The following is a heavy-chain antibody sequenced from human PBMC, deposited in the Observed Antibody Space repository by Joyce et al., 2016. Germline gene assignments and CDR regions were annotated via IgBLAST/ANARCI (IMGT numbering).Heavy chain of an antibody. D-gene: IGHD2-2*01. CDR3: ARVVGDATKKFDY. V-gene: IGHV4-39*07. J-gene: IGHJ4*02. CDR1: GGAISSSSYY. Sequence: QLHLQESGPGLVKPSETLSLTCTVSGGAISSSSYYWEWIRQPPGKGLEWIGNISYSGSTYYNPSLKSRVTISVDTSKNQLSLKLSSVTAADTALYYCARVVGDATKKFDYWGQGTLVTVSS. CDR2: ISYSGST.